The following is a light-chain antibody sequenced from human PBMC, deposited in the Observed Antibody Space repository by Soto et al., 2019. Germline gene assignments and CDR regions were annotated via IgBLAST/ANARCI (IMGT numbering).Light chain of an antibody. CDR1: ESISRW. V-gene: IGKV1-5*01. CDR2: DAS. Sequence: IQMTQSPSTLSASVGDRVTLTCRASESISRWLAWFQQKPGKAPNLLIYDASILQSGVPSRFRGSGSGTDFTLTISSLQPEDFVTYDCQQYNDYSPFGQGTKVDIK. CDR3: QQYNDYSP. J-gene: IGKJ1*01.